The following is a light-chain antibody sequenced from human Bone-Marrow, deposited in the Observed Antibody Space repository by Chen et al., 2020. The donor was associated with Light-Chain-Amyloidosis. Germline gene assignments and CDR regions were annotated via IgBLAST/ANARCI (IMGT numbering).Light chain of an antibody. CDR3: QVLVGSSDRPV. J-gene: IGLJ3*02. V-gene: IGLV3-21*02. Sequence: SYVLTQPSSVSVAPGQTATIACGGNNIGSTSVHWYQQTPRQAPLLVVYDDSDRPSGIPERLSGSDSGNTATLTISRVGARDEAAYYWQVLVGSSDRPVFGKGSKLTVL. CDR2: DDS. CDR1: NIGSTS.